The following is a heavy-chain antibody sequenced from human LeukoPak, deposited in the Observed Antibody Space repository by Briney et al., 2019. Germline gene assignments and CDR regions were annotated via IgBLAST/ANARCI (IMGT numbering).Heavy chain of an antibody. CDR1: GFTFSSYA. J-gene: IGHJ5*02. V-gene: IGHV3-23*01. CDR3: AKAGSYYYGPGSYPSDP. Sequence: PGGSLRLSCAASGFTFSSYAMSWVRQAPGKGLEWVSAISGSGGSTYYADSVKGRFTISRDNSKNTLYLQMNSLRAEDTAVYYCAKAGSYYYGPGSYPSDPWGQGTLVTVSS. CDR2: ISGSGGST. D-gene: IGHD3-10*01.